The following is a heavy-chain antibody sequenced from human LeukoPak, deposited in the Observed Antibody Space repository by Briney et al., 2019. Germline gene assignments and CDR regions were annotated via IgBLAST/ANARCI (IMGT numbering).Heavy chain of an antibody. V-gene: IGHV1-18*01. CDR2: ISAYNGNT. CDR3: ARELLRFLEWLTPNYYYYGMDV. J-gene: IGHJ6*02. Sequence: ASVKVSCKASGYTFTSYGISWVRQAPGQGLEWMGWISAYNGNTNYAQKLQGRVTMTTDTSTSTAYMELRSLRSDDTAVCYCARELLRFLEWLTPNYYYYGMDVWGQGTTVTVSS. D-gene: IGHD3-3*01. CDR1: GYTFTSYG.